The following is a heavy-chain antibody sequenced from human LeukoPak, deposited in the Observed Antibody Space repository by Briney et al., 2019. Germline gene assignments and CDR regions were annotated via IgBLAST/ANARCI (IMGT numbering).Heavy chain of an antibody. D-gene: IGHD6-19*01. Sequence: SETLSLTCAVSGGSIDSINWWTWVRQPPGKGLEWIGEIYHSGSTNYNPSLKSRVTISVDKSKNQFSLNLSSVTAADTAVYYCARYYNSGWGAYYFDYWGQGTLVTVSS. V-gene: IGHV4-4*02. J-gene: IGHJ4*02. CDR2: IYHSGST. CDR1: GGSIDSINW. CDR3: ARYYNSGWGAYYFDY.